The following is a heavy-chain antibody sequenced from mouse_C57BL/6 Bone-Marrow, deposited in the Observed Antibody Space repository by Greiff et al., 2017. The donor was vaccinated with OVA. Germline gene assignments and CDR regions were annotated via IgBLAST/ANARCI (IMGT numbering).Heavy chain of an antibody. J-gene: IGHJ2*01. V-gene: IGHV1-26*01. CDR3: ARYSFYYGSD. Sequence: VQLQQSGPELVKPGASVKISCKASGYTFTDYYMNWVKQSHGKSLEWIGDINPNNGGTSYNQKFKGKATLTVDKSSSTAYMELRSLTSEDSAVYYCARYSFYYGSDWGQGTTLTVSS. D-gene: IGHD1-1*01. CDR1: GYTFTDYY. CDR2: INPNNGGT.